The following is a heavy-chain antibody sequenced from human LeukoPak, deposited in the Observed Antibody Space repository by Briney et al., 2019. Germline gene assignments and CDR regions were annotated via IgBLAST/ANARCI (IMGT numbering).Heavy chain of an antibody. CDR2: IYYSGST. V-gene: IGHV4-61*01. Sequence: SETLSLTCTVSGDSISSSSYYWSWIRQPPGKGLEWIGYIYYSGSTNYNPSLKSRVTISVDTSKNQFSLKLSSVTAADTAVYYCARTTVVTPGYMDVWGKGTTVTVSS. J-gene: IGHJ6*03. CDR1: GDSISSSSYY. CDR3: ARTTVVTPGYMDV. D-gene: IGHD4-23*01.